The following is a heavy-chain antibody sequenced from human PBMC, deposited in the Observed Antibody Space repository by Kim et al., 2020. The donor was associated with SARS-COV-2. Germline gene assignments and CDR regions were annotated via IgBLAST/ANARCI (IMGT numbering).Heavy chain of an antibody. Sequence: ASVKVSCKSSGYTFTSYGMNWVRQAPGQGLEWMGWISADSGDTKYAQKLQDRVTMTTDTSTRTVYMELRNLKSNDTAVYYCARGDRYYPQQYAMDIWGQGTTVIVSS. V-gene: IGHV1-18*01. CDR2: ISADSGDT. D-gene: IGHD3-10*01. CDR1: GYTFTSYG. J-gene: IGHJ6*02. CDR3: ARGDRYYPQQYAMDI.